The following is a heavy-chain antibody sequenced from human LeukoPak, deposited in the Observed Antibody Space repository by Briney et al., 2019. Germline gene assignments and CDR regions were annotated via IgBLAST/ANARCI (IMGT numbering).Heavy chain of an antibody. V-gene: IGHV4-59*01. CDR1: GGSLSRYH. D-gene: IGHD3-10*01. Sequence: PSETLSLPCSVSGGSLSRYHSSWLRQPPGKGLEWIGYIYYSGSTNYNPSIKSRVNISVDTSKNQFSLKLSSVTAADTAVYYCARSSSTPIWGQGTMVTVSS. CDR3: ARSSSTPI. CDR2: IYYSGST. J-gene: IGHJ3*02.